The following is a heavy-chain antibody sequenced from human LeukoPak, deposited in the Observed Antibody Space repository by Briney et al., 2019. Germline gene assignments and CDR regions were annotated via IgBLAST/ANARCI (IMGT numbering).Heavy chain of an antibody. CDR2: IIGSGSEM. CDR3: AEVQSDMVGAMFFSFDV. CDR1: GFTFNSYS. J-gene: IGHJ3*01. V-gene: IGHV3-21*06. D-gene: IGHD1-26*01. Sequence: PGGSLRLSCGGSGFTFNSYSMNWVRQAPGKGLEWVASIIGSGSEMFYADSLKGRFTISRDNSKNSLYLQMNSLRVEDTAVYYCAEVQSDMVGAMFFSFDVWGQGTMVSVSS.